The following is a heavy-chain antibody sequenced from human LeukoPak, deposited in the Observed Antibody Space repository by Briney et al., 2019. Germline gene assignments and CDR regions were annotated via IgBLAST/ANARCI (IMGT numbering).Heavy chain of an antibody. CDR2: ITTDT. CDR1: GFAFNSYD. J-gene: IGHJ6*02. CDR3: AKDQGSRYYYYGMDV. D-gene: IGHD2-15*01. V-gene: IGHV3-23*01. Sequence: PGGSLRLSCAASGFAFNSYDMTWVRRAPGKGLEWVSLITTDTYYADSVRGRFTISRDNSKNTLYLQMNSPRADDTAVYYCAKDQGSRYYYYGMDVWGQGTTVTVSS.